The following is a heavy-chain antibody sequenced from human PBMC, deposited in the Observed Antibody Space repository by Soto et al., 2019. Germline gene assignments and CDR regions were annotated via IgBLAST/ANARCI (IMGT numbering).Heavy chain of an antibody. D-gene: IGHD5-18*01. CDR1: GFSLSTSGMC. V-gene: IGHV2-70*11. Sequence: SGPTLVNPTQTLTLTCTFSGFSLSTSGMCVSWIRQPPGKALEWLARIDWDDDKYYSTSLKTRLTISKDTSKNQVVLTMTNMDPVDTATYYCARTFQDSAMFPPFQASETDYYYYCYMDVWGKGTTVTVSS. J-gene: IGHJ6*03. CDR3: ARTFQDSAMFPPFQASETDYYYYCYMDV. CDR2: IDWDDDK.